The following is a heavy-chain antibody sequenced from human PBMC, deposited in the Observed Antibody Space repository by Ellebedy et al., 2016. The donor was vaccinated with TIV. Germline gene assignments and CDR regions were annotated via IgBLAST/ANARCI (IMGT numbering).Heavy chain of an antibody. CDR2: LPADGRIT. CDR3: RPGHYSDA. J-gene: IGHJ4*02. CDR1: GFTLSNFF. Sequence: GGSLRLXXAASGFTLSNFFMSWIRQAPGKGLEWASTLPADGRITYFENSVKGRFTISRDNSKNTVYLQMNSLRNEDTAVYYCRPGHYSDAWGQGTLVTVSS. V-gene: IGHV3-23*01.